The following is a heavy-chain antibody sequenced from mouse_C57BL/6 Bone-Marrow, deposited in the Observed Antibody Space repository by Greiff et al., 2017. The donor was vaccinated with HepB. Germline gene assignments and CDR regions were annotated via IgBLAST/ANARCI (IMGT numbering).Heavy chain of an antibody. J-gene: IGHJ1*03. CDR2: ISNGGGST. CDR3: ARHGSYYGTLYWYFDV. D-gene: IGHD1-1*01. Sequence: DVKLVESGGGLVQPGGSLKLSCAASGFTFSDYYMYWVRQTPEKRLEWVAYISNGGGSTYYPDTVKGRFTISRDNAKNTLYLQMSRLKSEDTAMYYCARHGSYYGTLYWYFDVWGTGTTVTVSS. V-gene: IGHV5-12*01. CDR1: GFTFSDYY.